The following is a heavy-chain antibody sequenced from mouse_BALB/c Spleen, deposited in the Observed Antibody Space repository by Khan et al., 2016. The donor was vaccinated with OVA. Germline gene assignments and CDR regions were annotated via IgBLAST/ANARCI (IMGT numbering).Heavy chain of an antibody. CDR1: GFSLTSYG. CDR2: IWGDGNT. J-gene: IGHJ4*01. CDR3: ANFDYGYYAVDC. V-gene: IGHV2-3*01. D-gene: IGHD2-4*01. Sequence: VELVESGPGLVAPSQSLSITCTVSGFSLTSYGVTWVRPPPGKGLEWLGVIWGDGNTNYHSALISRLSISKDNSKSQVFLKLNSLQTDDTATYYCANFDYGYYAVDCWGQGTSVTVSS.